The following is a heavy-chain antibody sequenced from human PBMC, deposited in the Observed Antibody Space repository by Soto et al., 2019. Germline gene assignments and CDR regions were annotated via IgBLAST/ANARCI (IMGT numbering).Heavy chain of an antibody. Sequence: SETLSLTCTVSGGSISSSSYYWGWIRQPPGKGLEWIGSIYYSGSTYYNPSLKSRVTISVDTSKNQFSLKLSSVTAADTAVYYCARLPGEWERSYYYYGMDVWGQGTTVTVSS. V-gene: IGHV4-39*01. J-gene: IGHJ6*02. CDR1: GGSISSSSYY. D-gene: IGHD1-26*01. CDR2: IYYSGST. CDR3: ARLPGEWERSYYYYGMDV.